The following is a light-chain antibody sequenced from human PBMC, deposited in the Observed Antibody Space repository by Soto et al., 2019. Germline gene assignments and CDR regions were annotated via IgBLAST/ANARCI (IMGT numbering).Light chain of an antibody. V-gene: IGKV3-20*01. J-gene: IGKJ1*01. CDR1: RGVSANY. CDR3: QQYNNWLRT. CDR2: GAS. Sequence: ENLLTQSPGTLSLSPGEGATLSCRASRGVSANYLAWYQQKPGQAPTLLIYGASIRAAGIPDRFSGSGSGTDFTLTISRLEPEDFAVYYCQQYNNWLRTFGQGTKVDIK.